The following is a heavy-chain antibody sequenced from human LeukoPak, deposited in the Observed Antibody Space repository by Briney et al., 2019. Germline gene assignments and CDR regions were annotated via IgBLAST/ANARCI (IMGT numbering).Heavy chain of an antibody. Sequence: GASVKLSCSVSGYTLTELSMHWVRQAPGKGLEWMGGFDPEDGETIYAQKFQGRVTMTEDTSTDTAYMELSSLRSEDTAVYYCAPWPRGGLRAVEYWGQGTLVTVSS. CDR2: FDPEDGET. CDR1: GYTLTELS. D-gene: IGHD5-12*01. J-gene: IGHJ4*02. V-gene: IGHV1-24*01. CDR3: APWPRGGLRAVEY.